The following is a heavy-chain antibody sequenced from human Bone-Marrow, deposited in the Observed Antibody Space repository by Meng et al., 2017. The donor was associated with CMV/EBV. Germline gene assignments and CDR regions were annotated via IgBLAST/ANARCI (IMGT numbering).Heavy chain of an antibody. CDR2: INSDGSST. Sequence: LSLTCAASGFTFSSYWMHWVRQAPGKGLVWVSRINSDGSSTSYADSVKGRFTISRDNAKNTLYLQMNSLRAEDTAVYYCARAGGYYYGMDVWGQGTTVTVSS. J-gene: IGHJ6*02. CDR1: GFTFSSYW. D-gene: IGHD3-10*01. V-gene: IGHV3-74*01. CDR3: ARAGGYYYGMDV.